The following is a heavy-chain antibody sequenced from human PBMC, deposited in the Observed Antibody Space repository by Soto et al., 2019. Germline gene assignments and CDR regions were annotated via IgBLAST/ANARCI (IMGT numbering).Heavy chain of an antibody. Sequence: QVQLVQSGAEVKKPGASVKVSCMASGYTFTSYGISWVRQAPGQGIEWMGWISAYNGNTNYAQKLQGRVTMTTDTSTSTAYMELRSLRSDDTAVYYCARDYPPGVLSSYYYYMDVWGKGTTVTVSS. V-gene: IGHV1-18*01. CDR2: ISAYNGNT. CDR1: GYTFTSYG. CDR3: ARDYPPGVLSSYYYYMDV. J-gene: IGHJ6*03. D-gene: IGHD2-8*01.